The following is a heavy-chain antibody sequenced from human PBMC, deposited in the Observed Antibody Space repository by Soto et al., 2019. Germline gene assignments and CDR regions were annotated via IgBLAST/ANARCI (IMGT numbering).Heavy chain of an antibody. CDR3: ARVRVDTATIDY. D-gene: IGHD5-18*01. CDR2: IIPIFGTT. Sequence: QVQLVQSGAEVKKPGSSVKVSCKASGYTFSSYAISWVRQAPGQGLEWMGGIIPIFGTTNYAQKFQGRVTITADKSTSTAYMELSSLRSEDTAEYYRARVRVDTATIDYWGQGTLVTVSS. V-gene: IGHV1-69*06. CDR1: GYTFSSYA. J-gene: IGHJ4*02.